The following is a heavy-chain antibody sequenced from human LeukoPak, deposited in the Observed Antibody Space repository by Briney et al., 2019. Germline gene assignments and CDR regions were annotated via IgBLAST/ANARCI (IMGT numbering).Heavy chain of an antibody. J-gene: IGHJ3*02. CDR1: GFTFDDYV. CDR3: AKDIYSYGLEAFDI. Sequence: GRSLRLSCAASGFTFDDYVMHWVRQAPGKGLEWVSGISWNSGSIGYADSVKGRFTISRDNAKNSLYLQMNSLRAEDTALYYCAKDIYSYGLEAFDIWGQGTMVTVP. CDR2: ISWNSGSI. V-gene: IGHV3-9*01. D-gene: IGHD5-18*01.